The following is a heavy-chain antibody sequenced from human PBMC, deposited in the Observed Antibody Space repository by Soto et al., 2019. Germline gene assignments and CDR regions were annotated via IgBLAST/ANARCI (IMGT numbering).Heavy chain of an antibody. CDR1: GGSFSGYY. J-gene: IGHJ4*02. D-gene: IGHD6-13*01. CDR3: ARGPSSSWFHHCDY. V-gene: IGHV4-34*01. Sequence: QVQLQQWGAGLLKPSETLSLTCAVYGGSFSGYYWSWIRQPPGKGLEWIGEINHSGSTNYNPSLKSRVTISVDPSKKQFSLKLSSVTAADTAVYYCARGPSSSWFHHCDYWGQGTLVTVSS. CDR2: INHSGST.